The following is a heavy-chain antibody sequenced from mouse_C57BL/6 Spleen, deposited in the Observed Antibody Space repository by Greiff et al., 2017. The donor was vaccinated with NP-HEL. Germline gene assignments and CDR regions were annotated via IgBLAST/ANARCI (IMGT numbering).Heavy chain of an antibody. CDR1: GYTFTSYW. V-gene: IGHV1-50*01. CDR2: IDPSDSYT. Sequence: QVQLKQPGAELVKPGASVKLSCKASGYTFTSYWMQWVKQRPGQGLEWIGEIDPSDSYTNYNQKFKGKATLTVDTSSSTAYMQLSSLTSEDSAVYYCALYYGNSYWGQGTLVTVSA. CDR3: ALYYGNSY. D-gene: IGHD2-1*01. J-gene: IGHJ3*01.